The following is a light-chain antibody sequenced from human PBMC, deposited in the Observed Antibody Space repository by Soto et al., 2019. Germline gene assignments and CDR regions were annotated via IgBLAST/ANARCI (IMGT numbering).Light chain of an antibody. J-gene: IGKJ1*01. CDR2: KAS. Sequence: DIQMTQSPSTLSASVGDRVTITCRASQSISNWLAWYQQKPGKAPNLLIYKASSLESGVPSRFSGSGSGTEFTLTISSLQPDDFATYYCQQYTSYSGTFGQGTKVEIK. CDR3: QQYTSYSGT. V-gene: IGKV1-5*03. CDR1: QSISNW.